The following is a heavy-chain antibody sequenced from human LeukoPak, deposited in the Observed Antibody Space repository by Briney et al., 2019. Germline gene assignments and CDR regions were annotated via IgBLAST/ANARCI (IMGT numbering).Heavy chain of an antibody. CDR1: GFIFSYYW. V-gene: IGHV3-7*01. J-gene: IGHJ4*02. Sequence: PGGSLRLSCAASGFIFSYYWMSWVRQAPGKGLEWVANIKEDGSDKYYVDSVKGRFTISRHNAENSLYLQMNSLRAEDTAVYYCAREIPLDYWGQGTLVTVSS. CDR3: AREIPLDY. CDR2: IKEDGSDK.